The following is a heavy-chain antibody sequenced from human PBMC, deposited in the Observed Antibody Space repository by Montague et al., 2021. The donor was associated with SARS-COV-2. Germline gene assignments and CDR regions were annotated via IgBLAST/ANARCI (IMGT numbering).Heavy chain of an antibody. J-gene: IGHJ4*02. CDR1: GFSLSTPNVG. V-gene: IGHV2-5*01. Sequence: PALVKPTQTLTLTCTFSGFSLSTPNVGVAWIRQPPGKALEWLAVIYSNGDKRYSPSLQRRLTITKDTSRNQVVPSLTNVDPLDTATYYCAHLIRYYDIFTGIPFDDWGQGTPVTVSS. D-gene: IGHD3-9*01. CDR3: AHLIRYYDIFTGIPFDD. CDR2: IYSNGDK.